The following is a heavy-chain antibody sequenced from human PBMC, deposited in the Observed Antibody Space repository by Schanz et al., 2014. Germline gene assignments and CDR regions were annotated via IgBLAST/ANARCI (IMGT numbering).Heavy chain of an antibody. CDR2: VSSDGNND. CDR1: GFTFSTHA. V-gene: IGHV3-30*03. Sequence: VQLVESGGGVVQPGRSLRLSCAASGFTFSTHAMHWVRQAPGKGLEWVALVSSDGNNDYYTDSVKGRFTISRDNAKNSLYLQMNGLRAEDTAVYYCARVALPGYSSPRDAFDIWGQGTMVTVSS. D-gene: IGHD5-18*01. J-gene: IGHJ3*02. CDR3: ARVALPGYSSPRDAFDI.